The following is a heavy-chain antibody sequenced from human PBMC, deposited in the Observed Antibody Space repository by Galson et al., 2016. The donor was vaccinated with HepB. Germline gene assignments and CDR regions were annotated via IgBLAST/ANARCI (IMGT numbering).Heavy chain of an antibody. V-gene: IGHV1-46*01. Sequence: SVKVSCKASGYRFTTFYVHWVRRAPGQGLEWIGRIMPEDGYTIYAQKFQGRVTITRDTSPSTVYMDLRSLMSADTAVYYCVTGLTTFEHWGQGTLVTVSS. J-gene: IGHJ4*02. CDR3: VTGLTTFEH. CDR1: GYRFTTFY. CDR2: IMPEDGYT. D-gene: IGHD4-11*01.